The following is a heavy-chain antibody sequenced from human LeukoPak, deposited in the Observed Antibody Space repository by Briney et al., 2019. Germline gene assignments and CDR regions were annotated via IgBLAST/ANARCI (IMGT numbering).Heavy chain of an antibody. CDR3: ARVDYYSFDY. V-gene: IGHV4-59*01. Sequence: SETLSLTCTVSGGSISSYYWSWIRQPPGKGLEWIGYLYYSGSTNYNPSLKSRVPISLGTSENQFSLRLSSVTAADTAVYYCARVDYYSFDYWGQGTLVTVSS. D-gene: IGHD3-10*01. CDR1: GGSISSYY. CDR2: LYYSGST. J-gene: IGHJ4*02.